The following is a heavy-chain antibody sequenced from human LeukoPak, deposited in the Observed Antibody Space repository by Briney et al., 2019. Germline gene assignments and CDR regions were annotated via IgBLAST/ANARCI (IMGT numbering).Heavy chain of an antibody. CDR3: ARDRRTPTTYYDFWSGYQSPNYYYYGMDV. D-gene: IGHD3-3*01. V-gene: IGHV7-4-1*02. CDR1: GYTFTSYA. Sequence: ASVKVSCKASGYTFTSYAMNWVRQAPGQGLEWMGWINTNTGNPTYAQGFTGRFVFSLDTSVSTAYLQISSLKAEDTAVYYCARDRRTPTTYYDFWSGYQSPNYYYYGMDVWGQGTTVTVSS. CDR2: INTNTGNP. J-gene: IGHJ6*02.